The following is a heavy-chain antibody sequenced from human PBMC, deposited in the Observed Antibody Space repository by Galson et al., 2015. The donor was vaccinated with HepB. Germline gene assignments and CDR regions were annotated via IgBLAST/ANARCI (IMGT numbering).Heavy chain of an antibody. CDR3: TTDPIYNWNHPLNFDY. Sequence: SLRLSCAASGFTFGNAWMSWVRQAPGKGLEWVGRIKSKTDGGTTDYAAPVKGRFTISRDDSKNALYLQMNSLKTEDTAVYYCTTDPIYNWNHPLNFDYWGQGTLVTVSS. V-gene: IGHV3-15*01. J-gene: IGHJ4*02. CDR1: GFTFGNAW. CDR2: IKSKTDGGTT. D-gene: IGHD1-14*01.